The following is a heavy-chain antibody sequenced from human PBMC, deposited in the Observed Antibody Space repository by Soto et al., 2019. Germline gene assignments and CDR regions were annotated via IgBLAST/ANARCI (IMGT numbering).Heavy chain of an antibody. CDR1: GFTFSSYS. CDR3: ARNPRIIAARPYY. Sequence: GGSLRLSCAASGFTFSSYSMNWVRQAPGKGLEWVSSISSSSSYIYYADSVKGRFTISRDNAKNSLYLQMNSLRAEDTAVYYCARNPRIIAARPYYWGQGTLVTVSS. D-gene: IGHD6-6*01. V-gene: IGHV3-21*01. CDR2: ISSSSSYI. J-gene: IGHJ4*02.